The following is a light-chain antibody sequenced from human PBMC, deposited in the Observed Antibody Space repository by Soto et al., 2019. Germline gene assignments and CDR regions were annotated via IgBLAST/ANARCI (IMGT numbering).Light chain of an antibody. V-gene: IGKV3-15*01. Sequence: EVEKTHARASRTVSPEESAVPACLASQSVSSNLAWYQQKPGQAPRLLIYGASTRATGIPARFSGSGSVTEFTLTLSSLPVEDFAVYYCQQYNNCRRITFGQGTRLEIK. CDR2: GAS. J-gene: IGKJ5*01. CDR3: QQYNNCRRIT. CDR1: QSVSSN.